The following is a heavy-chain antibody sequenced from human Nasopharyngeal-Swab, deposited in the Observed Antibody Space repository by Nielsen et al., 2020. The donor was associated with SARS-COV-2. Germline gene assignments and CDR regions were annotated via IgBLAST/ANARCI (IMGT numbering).Heavy chain of an antibody. V-gene: IGHV1-18*04. J-gene: IGHJ6*02. D-gene: IGHD4-17*01. CDR1: GYTFTGYY. Sequence: ASVKVSCKASGYTFTGYYMHWVRQAPGQGLEWMGWISAYNGNTNYAQKLQGRVTMTTDTSTSTAYMELRSLRSDDTAVYYCARDGTTSQTSYYYYGMDVWGQGTTVTVSS. CDR2: ISAYNGNT. CDR3: ARDGTTSQTSYYYYGMDV.